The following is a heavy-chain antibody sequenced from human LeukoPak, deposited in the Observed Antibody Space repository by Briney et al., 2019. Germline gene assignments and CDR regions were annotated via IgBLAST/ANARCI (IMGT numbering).Heavy chain of an antibody. CDR2: IYTSGST. Sequence: PSETLSLTCTVSGGSISSYYWSWIRQPAGKGLEWIGRIYTSGSTNYNPSLKSRVTMSVDTSKNQFSLKLSSVTAADTAVYYCARDRGYCSSTSCYTFDYWGQGTLVTVSS. D-gene: IGHD2-2*02. CDR3: ARDRGYCSSTSCYTFDY. V-gene: IGHV4-4*07. CDR1: GGSISSYY. J-gene: IGHJ4*02.